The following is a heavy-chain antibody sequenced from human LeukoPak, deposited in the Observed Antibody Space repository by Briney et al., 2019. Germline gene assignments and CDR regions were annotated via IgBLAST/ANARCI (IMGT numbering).Heavy chain of an antibody. J-gene: IGHJ4*02. V-gene: IGHV1-18*01. Sequence: AAVQVSSKASGYTFPSYVIRWVRQAPGQGLEWMGWISAYNGNTNYAQKLQGRVTMTTDTSTSTAYMELRSLRSDDTAVYYCARASVIAVAGTPEDYWGQGTLVTVSS. CDR3: ARASVIAVAGTPEDY. CDR1: GYTFPSYV. D-gene: IGHD6-19*01. CDR2: ISAYNGNT.